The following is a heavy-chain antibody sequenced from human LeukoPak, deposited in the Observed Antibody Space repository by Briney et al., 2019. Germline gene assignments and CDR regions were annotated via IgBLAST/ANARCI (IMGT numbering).Heavy chain of an antibody. CDR1: GGSISSSSYY. D-gene: IGHD2-2*01. CDR2: IYYSGST. V-gene: IGHV4-39*01. CDR3: ARLDCSSTSCLVGFDY. J-gene: IGHJ4*02. Sequence: SETLSLTCTVSGGSISSSSYYWGWIRQPPGKGLEWIGSIYYSGSTYYTPSLKSRVTISVDTSKNQFSLKLSSVTAADTAVYYCARLDCSSTSCLVGFDYWGQGTLVTVSS.